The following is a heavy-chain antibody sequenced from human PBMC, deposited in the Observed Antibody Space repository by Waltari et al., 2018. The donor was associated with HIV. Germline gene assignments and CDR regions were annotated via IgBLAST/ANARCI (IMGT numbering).Heavy chain of an antibody. D-gene: IGHD1-20*01. CDR3: AKDLWDLTVIRGAFWFDP. J-gene: IGHJ5*02. CDR2: ISSNGITA. CDR1: GFDFSNAA. V-gene: IGHV3-23*01. Sequence: EVRLFESAGVLVQPGGSLRLSCAAPGFDFSNAAMPCARQAPGKGLQWVSTISSNGITAYHADSVKGRFTISRDNSKNTLSLQMKSLRVEDTALYFCAKDLWDLTVIRGAFWFDPWGQGTLVTVSS.